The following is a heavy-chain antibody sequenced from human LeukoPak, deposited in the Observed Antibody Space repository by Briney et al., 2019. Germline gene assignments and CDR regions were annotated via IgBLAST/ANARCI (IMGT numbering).Heavy chain of an antibody. CDR1: GFTFSSYE. D-gene: IGHD4-11*01. J-gene: IGHJ3*02. Sequence: GGSLRLSCAASGFTFSSYEMNWVRQAPGKGLEWVSSISSSSSYIYYADSVKGRFTISRDNAKNSLYLQMNSLRAEDTAVYYCARATDWDAFDIWGQGTMVTVSS. CDR2: ISSSSSYI. CDR3: ARATDWDAFDI. V-gene: IGHV3-21*01.